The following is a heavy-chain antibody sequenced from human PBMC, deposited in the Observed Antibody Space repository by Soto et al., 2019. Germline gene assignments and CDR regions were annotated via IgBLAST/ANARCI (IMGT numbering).Heavy chain of an antibody. V-gene: IGHV3-74*03. Sequence: EVQLVESGGGLVQPGGSLRLSCAASGFSFSSSWMPWVRQPPGKGLVWVSRINSDASTTTYADSVKGRFTISRDNAKNTLYLQMNSLRDDDTAVYYCVRNGGQWGQGNLVTVSS. J-gene: IGHJ4*02. CDR3: VRNGGQ. D-gene: IGHD3-16*01. CDR1: GFSFSSSW. CDR2: INSDASTT.